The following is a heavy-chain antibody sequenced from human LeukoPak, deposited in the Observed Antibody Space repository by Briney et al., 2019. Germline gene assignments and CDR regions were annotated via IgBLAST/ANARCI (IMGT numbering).Heavy chain of an antibody. CDR2: INHSGST. J-gene: IGHJ4*02. Sequence: PSETLSLTCAVYGGSFSGYYWSWIRQPPGKGLEWIGEINHSGSTNYNPSLKSRVTISVDTSKNQFSLKLSSVTAADTAVYYCARLGPQDILTGGFDYWGQGTLVTVSS. V-gene: IGHV4-34*01. D-gene: IGHD3-9*01. CDR3: ARLGPQDILTGGFDY. CDR1: GGSFSGYY.